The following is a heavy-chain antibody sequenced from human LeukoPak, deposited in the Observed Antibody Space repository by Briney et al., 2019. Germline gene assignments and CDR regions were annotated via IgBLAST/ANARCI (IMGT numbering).Heavy chain of an antibody. J-gene: IGHJ4*02. CDR1: GGSISSYY. D-gene: IGHD1-26*01. V-gene: IGHV4-59*12. CDR3: ARDGGIVGAPFDY. CDR2: IYYSGST. Sequence: SETLSLTCTVSGGSISSYYWSWIRQPPGKGLEWIGYIYYSGSTNYNPSLKSRVTISVDTSKNQFSLKLSSVTAADTAVYYCARDGGIVGAPFDYWGQGTLVTVSS.